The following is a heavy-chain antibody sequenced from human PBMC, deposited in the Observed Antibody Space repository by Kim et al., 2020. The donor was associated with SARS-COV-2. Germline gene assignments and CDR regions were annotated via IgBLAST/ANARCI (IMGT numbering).Heavy chain of an antibody. CDR1: GYTFTNYA. D-gene: IGHD3-10*01. CDR2: INAGIGNT. J-gene: IGHJ6*02. CDR3: ARDYSGPYYYGMDV. V-gene: IGHV1-3*01. Sequence: ASVKVSCKASGYTFTNYAVHWVRQAPGQRLEWMGWINAGIGNTKYSQNFQGRVTITRDTSASTAYMELSSLKSEDTAVYYCARDYSGPYYYGMDVWGQGTKVTVSS.